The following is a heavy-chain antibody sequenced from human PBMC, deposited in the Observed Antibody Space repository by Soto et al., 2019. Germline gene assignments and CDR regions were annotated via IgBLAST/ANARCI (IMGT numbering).Heavy chain of an antibody. V-gene: IGHV4-30-2*01. Sequence: SETLSLTCADSGGSISRGGYSWSWIRQPPGKGLEWIGYIYHSGSTYYNPSLKSRVTISVDRSKNQFSLKLSSVTAADTAVYYCARGPIYYGSGRTCWFDPWGQGTLVTVSS. J-gene: IGHJ5*02. CDR1: GGSISRGGYS. D-gene: IGHD3-10*01. CDR3: ARGPIYYGSGRTCWFDP. CDR2: IYHSGST.